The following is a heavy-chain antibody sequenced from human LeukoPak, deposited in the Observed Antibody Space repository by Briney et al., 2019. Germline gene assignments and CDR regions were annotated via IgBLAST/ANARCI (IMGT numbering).Heavy chain of an antibody. CDR3: AKNRIPTAITPDS. Sequence: GGSLRLSCTASGFTFSSYGMHWVRQAPGKGLEWLAFIPYDGSNKYYADSVKGRFTISRDNSKNTLFLQMNSLRADDTAAYYCAKNRIPTAITPDSWGQGTLVTVSS. D-gene: IGHD2-2*02. J-gene: IGHJ5*01. CDR1: GFTFSSYG. V-gene: IGHV3-30*02. CDR2: IPYDGSNK.